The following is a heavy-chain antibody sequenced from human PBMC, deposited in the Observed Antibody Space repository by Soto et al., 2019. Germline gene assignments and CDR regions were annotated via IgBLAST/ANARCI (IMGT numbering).Heavy chain of an antibody. D-gene: IGHD6-13*01. Sequence: QVQLVQSGAEVKKPGSSVKVSCKASGGTVSSYAISGVRQAPGQGLEWMGGIIPIFGTANYAQKFQGRVTITADESTSTAYMELSSLRSEDTAVYYCARVLIGAAATHNWFDPWGQGTLVTVSS. V-gene: IGHV1-69*01. CDR1: GGTVSSYA. CDR3: ARVLIGAAATHNWFDP. CDR2: IIPIFGTA. J-gene: IGHJ5*02.